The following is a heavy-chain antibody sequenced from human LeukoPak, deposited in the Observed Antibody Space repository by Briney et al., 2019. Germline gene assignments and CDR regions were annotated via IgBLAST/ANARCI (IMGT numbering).Heavy chain of an antibody. CDR3: ARLAVVTSPFDY. Sequence: GGSLRLSCAASGFTFSDYYTTWIRQAPGKGLEWVSNIRSGGSTTDYADSVEGRFTISRDNAKNSLYLQMNNLRAEDTAVYYCARLAVVTSPFDYWGQGTLVSVSS. CDR2: IRSGGSTT. D-gene: IGHD4-23*01. CDR1: GFTFSDYY. V-gene: IGHV3-11*01. J-gene: IGHJ4*02.